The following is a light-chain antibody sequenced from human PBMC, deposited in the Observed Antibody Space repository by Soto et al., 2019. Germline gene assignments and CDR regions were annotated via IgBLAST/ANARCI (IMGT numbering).Light chain of an antibody. Sequence: EIVLTQSPRTLSLSPGEKATLSCRASQTVAGNYLAWYQQKPGQAPRLLIYGASNRATGIPDRFSGSGSGSDFTLTISRVEPEDFAVYYCQQCGPSLKYTFGQGTTLEIK. V-gene: IGKV3-20*01. CDR3: QQCGPSLKYT. J-gene: IGKJ2*01. CDR2: GAS. CDR1: QTVAGNY.